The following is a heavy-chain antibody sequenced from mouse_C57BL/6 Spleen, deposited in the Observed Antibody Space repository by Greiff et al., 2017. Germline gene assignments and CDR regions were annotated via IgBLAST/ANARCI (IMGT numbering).Heavy chain of an antibody. Sequence: QVQLQQSGPGLVAPSQSLSITCTVSGFSLTSYGVDWVRQSPGKGLEWLGVIWGVGSTNYNSALKSRLSISKDNSKSQVFLKMNSLQTDDTAMYYCASGYGNYWFAYWGQETLVTVSA. J-gene: IGHJ3*01. V-gene: IGHV2-6*01. CDR2: IWGVGST. CDR3: ASGYGNYWFAY. CDR1: GFSLTSYG. D-gene: IGHD2-1*01.